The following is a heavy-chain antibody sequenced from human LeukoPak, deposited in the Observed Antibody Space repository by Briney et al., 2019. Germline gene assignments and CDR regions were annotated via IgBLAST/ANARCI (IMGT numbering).Heavy chain of an antibody. CDR2: ISSGSIYM. CDR3: GRVGGRSKAAKGDAFDI. Sequence: GGCLRLSCAASVVTFSSYAVHWVRQAPWKGLEWVYSISSGSIYMYYADSVKGRFTISRDNAQNSMYLQMNSLRAEDTAVYYCGRVGGRSKAAKGDAFDIWGQGTMVTVSS. CDR1: VVTFSSYA. J-gene: IGHJ3*02. V-gene: IGHV3-21*01. D-gene: IGHD6-6*01.